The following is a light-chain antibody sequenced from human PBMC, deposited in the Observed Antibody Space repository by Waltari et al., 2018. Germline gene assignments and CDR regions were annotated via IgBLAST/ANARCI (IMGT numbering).Light chain of an antibody. J-gene: IGKJ5*01. CDR2: WAS. CDR1: QSVLHTSNNKNY. V-gene: IGKV4-1*01. CDR3: QQYYSSPIT. Sequence: DIVMTQSPDSLAVSLGERDTINCKSSQSVLHTSNNKNYLAWYQQKPGQPPKLLIYWASTRESGVPDRFSGSGSGTDFTLTISSLQAEDVAVYYCQQYYSSPITFGQGTRLEIK.